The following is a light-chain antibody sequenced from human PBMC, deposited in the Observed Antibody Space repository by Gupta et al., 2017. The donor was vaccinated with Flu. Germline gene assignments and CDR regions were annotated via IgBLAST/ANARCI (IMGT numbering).Light chain of an antibody. Sequence: IQMTQSPSTLSASVGDRVTITCRASQSISSWLAWYQQKPGKAPKLLIYKASSLGSGVPSRCSSGGSGTEFTLTISSLQADDVATDYCQQYSSYPWTFGQGTKVEIK. CDR3: QQYSSYPWT. V-gene: IGKV1-5*03. J-gene: IGKJ1*01. CDR1: QSISSW. CDR2: KAS.